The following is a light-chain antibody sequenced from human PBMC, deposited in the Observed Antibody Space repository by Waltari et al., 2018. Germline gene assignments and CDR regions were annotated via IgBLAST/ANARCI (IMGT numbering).Light chain of an antibody. Sequence: SYVLTQPPSVSVAPGQTARVTCGGNNIGSKSVHWYQRRPGQAPILVLYDDSDRPAGIPDRFSGSNAGNTATLTISRVEAGDEADYYCQVWDGSTDVVFGGGTKLTVL. J-gene: IGLJ2*01. CDR1: NIGSKS. V-gene: IGLV3-21*02. CDR3: QVWDGSTDVV. CDR2: DDS.